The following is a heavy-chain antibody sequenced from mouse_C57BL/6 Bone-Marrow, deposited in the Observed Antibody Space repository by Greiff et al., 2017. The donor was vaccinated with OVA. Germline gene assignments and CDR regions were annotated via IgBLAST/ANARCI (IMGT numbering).Heavy chain of an antibody. CDR2: IYPGGGYT. D-gene: IGHD2-14*01. J-gene: IGHJ2*01. Sequence: VQVVESGAELVRPGTSVKMSCKASGYTFTNYWIGWAKQRPGHGLEWIGDIYPGGGYTNYNEKFKGKATLTADKSSSTAYMQFSSLTSEDSAIYYCARWGYGFDYWGQGTTLTVSS. V-gene: IGHV1-63*01. CDR1: GYTFTNYW. CDR3: ARWGYGFDY.